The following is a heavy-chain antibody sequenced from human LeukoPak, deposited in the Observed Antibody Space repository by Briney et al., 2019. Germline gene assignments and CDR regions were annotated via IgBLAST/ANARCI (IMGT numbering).Heavy chain of an antibody. J-gene: IGHJ4*02. D-gene: IGHD5-18*01. V-gene: IGHV4-59*08. Sequence: SETLSLTCAVSGVSISSYYWSWIRQPPGKGLEWIGYIYYSGSTNYNPSLKSRVTISVDTSNNQFSLKLSSVTAADTAVYYCASRHCYGYYFDYWGQGTLVTVSS. CDR1: GVSISSYY. CDR2: IYYSGST. CDR3: ASRHCYGYYFDY.